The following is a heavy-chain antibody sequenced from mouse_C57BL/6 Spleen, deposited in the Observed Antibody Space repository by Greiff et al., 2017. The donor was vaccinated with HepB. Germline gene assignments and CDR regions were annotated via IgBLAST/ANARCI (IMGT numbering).Heavy chain of an antibody. CDR2: IYPGDGDT. J-gene: IGHJ3*01. CDR3: ARNPEGYYCSSYPFAY. CDR1: GYAFSSSW. V-gene: IGHV1-82*01. Sequence: VQLQESGPELVKPGASVKISCKASGYAFSSSWMNWVKQRPGKGLEWIGRIYPGDGDTNYNGKFKGKATLTADKSSSTAYMQLSSLTSEDSAVYCDARNPEGYYCSSYPFAYWGQGTLVTVSA. D-gene: IGHD1-1*01.